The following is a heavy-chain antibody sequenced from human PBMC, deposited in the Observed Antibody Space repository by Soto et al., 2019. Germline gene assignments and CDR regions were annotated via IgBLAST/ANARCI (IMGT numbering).Heavy chain of an antibody. Sequence: GSLTPFCPASGFTFNRYAMNSIRQAPGKGLEWVITTNSGSTPYYADSVKGRFTISRDNSKNPHYLQRNSLRAEDTAVYYCAKDKDWSGVYGMDFWGQGTKVTVSS. CDR2: TNSGSTP. CDR3: AKDKDWSGVYGMDF. CDR1: GFTFNRYA. V-gene: IGHV3-23*01. D-gene: IGHD3-3*01. J-gene: IGHJ6*02.